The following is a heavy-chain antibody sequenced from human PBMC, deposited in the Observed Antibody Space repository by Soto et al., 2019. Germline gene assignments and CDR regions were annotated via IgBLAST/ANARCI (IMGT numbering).Heavy chain of an antibody. CDR2: VNSDGSST. CDR3: ARGGYSNYDRDS. Sequence: EVQLVESGGGLVQPGGSLRLSCAASGFTFSGYWMHWVRQAPGKGLVWVSRVNSDGSSTTYADSVKGRFTISRDNAKNTLYLQLNSLRAEDKAVYYCARGGYSNYDRDSWGQGTLVTVSS. D-gene: IGHD4-4*01. CDR1: GFTFSGYW. J-gene: IGHJ4*02. V-gene: IGHV3-74*01.